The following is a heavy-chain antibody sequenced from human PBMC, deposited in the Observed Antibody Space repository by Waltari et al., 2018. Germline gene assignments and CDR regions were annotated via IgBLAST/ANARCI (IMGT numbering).Heavy chain of an antibody. CDR3: ARSDERWDDSSGYYYYYGMDV. Sequence: QVQLVESGGGVVQPGRSLRLSCAASGFTFSSYGMHWVRQAPGKGLEGVAVIWYDGSNKYYADSVKGRFTISRDNSKNTLYLQMNSLRAEDTAVYYCARSDERWDDSSGYYYYYGMDVWGQGTTVTVSS. CDR2: IWYDGSNK. J-gene: IGHJ6*02. CDR1: GFTFSSYG. D-gene: IGHD3-22*01. V-gene: IGHV3-33*01.